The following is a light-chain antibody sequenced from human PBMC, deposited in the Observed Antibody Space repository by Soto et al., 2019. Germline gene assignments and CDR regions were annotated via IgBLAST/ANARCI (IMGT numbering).Light chain of an antibody. Sequence: EILMTQSPATLSGSPGERATLSCWGSQSVSSNLAWYQQKPGQAPRLLIYGASTRATGIPARFSGSGSCTEFTLPISSLKPEDFSVYYCQQRNIWHTVTFGQGTRLEI. V-gene: IGKV3-15*01. CDR1: QSVSSN. J-gene: IGKJ5*01. CDR3: QQRNIWHTVT. CDR2: GAS.